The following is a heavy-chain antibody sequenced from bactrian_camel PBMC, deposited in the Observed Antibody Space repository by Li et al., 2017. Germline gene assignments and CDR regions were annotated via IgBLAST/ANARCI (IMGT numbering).Heavy chain of an antibody. Sequence: VQLVESGGGLVQPGGSLRLSRAASGFTFSSFAMSWVRQAPGKGLEWVSAIQRSSSNTFYTNSVKGRFIISRDDGKNMLYLQMDNLKVDDTGVYYCAAGYSTFDFWGQGT. CDR3: AAGYSTFDF. D-gene: IGHD2*01. CDR2: IQRSSSNT. J-gene: IGHJ3*01. CDR1: GFTFSSFA. V-gene: IGHV3S31*01.